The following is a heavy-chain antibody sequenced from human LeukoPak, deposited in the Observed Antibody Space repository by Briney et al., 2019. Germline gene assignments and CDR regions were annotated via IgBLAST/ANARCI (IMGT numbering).Heavy chain of an antibody. Sequence: SVKVSCKASGFTFTSSAVQWVRQARGQRLEWIGWIVVGSGNTNYAQKFQERVTITRDMSTSTAYMELSSLRSEDTAVYYCAARPGPTYYYDSSGPYYFDYWGQGTLVTVSS. CDR2: IVVGSGNT. CDR1: GFTFTSSA. D-gene: IGHD3-22*01. V-gene: IGHV1-58*01. J-gene: IGHJ4*02. CDR3: AARPGPTYYYDSSGPYYFDY.